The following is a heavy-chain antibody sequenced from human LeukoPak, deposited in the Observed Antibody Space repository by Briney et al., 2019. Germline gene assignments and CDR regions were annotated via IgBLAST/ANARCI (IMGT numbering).Heavy chain of an antibody. CDR2: ISSSSSYI. Sequence: GRSLRLSCAASGFTFSSYSMNWVRQAPGKGLEWVSSISSSSSYIYYADSVKGRFTISRDNAKNSLYLQMNSLRAEDTAVYYCARDQEDYFDYWGQGTLVTVSS. CDR3: ARDQEDYFDY. J-gene: IGHJ4*02. CDR1: GFTFSSYS. V-gene: IGHV3-21*01.